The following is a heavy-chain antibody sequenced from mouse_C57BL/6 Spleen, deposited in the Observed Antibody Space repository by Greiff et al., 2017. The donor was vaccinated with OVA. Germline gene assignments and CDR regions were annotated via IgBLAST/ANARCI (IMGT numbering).Heavy chain of an antibody. CDR3: ARSGLGITRRYFDV. J-gene: IGHJ1*03. Sequence: QVQLQQPGAELVKPGASVKLSCKASGYTFTSYWMQWVKQRPGQGLEWIGEIDPSDSYTNYNQKFKGKATLTVDTSSSTAYMQLSSLTSEDSAVYYCARSGLGITRRYFDVWGTGTTVTVSS. CDR2: IDPSDSYT. D-gene: IGHD1-1*01. CDR1: GYTFTSYW. V-gene: IGHV1-50*01.